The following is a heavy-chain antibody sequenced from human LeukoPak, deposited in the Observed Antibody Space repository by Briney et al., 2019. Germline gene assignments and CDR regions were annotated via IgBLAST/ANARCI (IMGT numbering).Heavy chain of an antibody. CDR1: GGTFSSYT. CDR3: ARVADFWSGYYAPYFDF. Sequence: SVKVSCKASGGTFSSYTISWVRQAPGQGLEWMGGIIPTFGTANNAQKFQGRVTITADESTSTAYMELSSLRSEDTAVYYCARVADFWSGYYAPYFDFWGQGTLVTVSS. D-gene: IGHD3-3*01. V-gene: IGHV1-69*01. J-gene: IGHJ4*02. CDR2: IIPTFGTA.